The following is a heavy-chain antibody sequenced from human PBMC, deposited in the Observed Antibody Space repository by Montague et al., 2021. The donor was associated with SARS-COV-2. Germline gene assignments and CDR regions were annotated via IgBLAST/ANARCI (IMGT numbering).Heavy chain of an antibody. J-gene: IGHJ6*02. CDR2: IDWDDDK. CDR3: ARTYYDILTGRDYGMDV. Sequence: PALVKPTQTLTLTCTFSGFLLSTSGMCVSLIRQPPGKALEWLARIDWDDDKYYSTSLKTRLTISKDTSKNQVVLTMTNMDPVDTATYYCARTYYDILTGRDYGMDVWGQGTTVTVSS. V-gene: IGHV2-70*11. D-gene: IGHD3-9*01. CDR1: GFLLSTSGMC.